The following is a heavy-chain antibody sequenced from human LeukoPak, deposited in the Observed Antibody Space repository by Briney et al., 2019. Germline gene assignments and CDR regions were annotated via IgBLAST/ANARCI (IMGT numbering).Heavy chain of an antibody. V-gene: IGHV1-18*01. CDR1: GYTFASYG. Sequence: ASVKVSCKAAGYTFASYGISWARQAPGQGPEWMGWISGYNGNTRYTQKFQGRVTMTTDTSTSTAYMELRSLRSDDTAVYYCARDWGKGEYYFDYWGQGTQVTVSS. CDR2: ISGYNGNT. D-gene: IGHD3-16*01. J-gene: IGHJ4*02. CDR3: ARDWGKGEYYFDY.